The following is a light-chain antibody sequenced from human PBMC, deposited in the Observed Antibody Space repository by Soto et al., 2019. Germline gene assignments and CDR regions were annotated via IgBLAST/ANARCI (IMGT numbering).Light chain of an antibody. CDR1: SSDVGGNNY. Sequence: QSALTQPPSASGSPGQSVAISCTGTSSDVGGNNYVSWYQQHPGKAPKLMVYEVTKRPSGVPDRFSGSKSGNTASLTVSGLQAEDEADYYRSSYAGSNNVIFGGGTKVTVL. CDR3: SSYAGSNNVI. V-gene: IGLV2-8*01. CDR2: EVT. J-gene: IGLJ2*01.